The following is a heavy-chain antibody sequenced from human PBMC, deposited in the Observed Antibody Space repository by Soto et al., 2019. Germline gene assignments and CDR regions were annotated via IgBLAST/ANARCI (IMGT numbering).Heavy chain of an antibody. Sequence: GGSLRLSCAASGFTFSSYAMSWVRQAPGKGLEWVSAISGSGGSTYYADSVKGRFTISRDNSKNTLYLQMNSLRAEDTAVYYCARTYYDFWIGYFDWFDPWGQGTLVTVSS. CDR3: ARTYYDFWIGYFDWFDP. CDR2: ISGSGGST. CDR1: GFTFSSYA. V-gene: IGHV3-23*01. D-gene: IGHD3-3*01. J-gene: IGHJ5*02.